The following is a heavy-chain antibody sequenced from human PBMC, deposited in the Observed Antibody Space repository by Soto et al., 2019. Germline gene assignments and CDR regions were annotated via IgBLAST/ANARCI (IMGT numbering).Heavy chain of an antibody. J-gene: IGHJ4*02. CDR2: ISAYNGNT. Sequence: QVQLVQSGAEVKKPGASVKVSCKASGYTFTSYGISWVRQAPGQGLEWMGWISAYNGNTNYAQKLQGRVTMTTDTSTSTAYMELRSPRSDDTAVYYCARGGAYYYDSSGYYWEYYFDYWGQGTLVTVSS. CDR3: ARGGAYYYDSSGYYWEYYFDY. V-gene: IGHV1-18*01. CDR1: GYTFTSYG. D-gene: IGHD3-22*01.